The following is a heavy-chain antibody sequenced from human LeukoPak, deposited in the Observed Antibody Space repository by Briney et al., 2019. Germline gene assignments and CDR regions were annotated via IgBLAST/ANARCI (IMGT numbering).Heavy chain of an antibody. D-gene: IGHD6-13*01. CDR2: ISGSGGST. CDR3: AKGLYSSSWYDAFDI. J-gene: IGHJ3*02. Sequence: PGGSLRLSCAASGFTFSSYAMSWVRQAPGKGLEWVSAISGSGGSTDYADSVKGRITISRDNSKNTLYLQMNSLRAEDTAVYYCAKGLYSSSWYDAFDIWGQGTMVTVSS. V-gene: IGHV3-23*01. CDR1: GFTFSSYA.